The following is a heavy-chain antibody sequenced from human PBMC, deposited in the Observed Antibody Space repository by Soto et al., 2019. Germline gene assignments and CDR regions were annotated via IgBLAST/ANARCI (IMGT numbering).Heavy chain of an antibody. J-gene: IGHJ6*02. D-gene: IGHD3-3*01. CDR2: VNGGGGIT. CDR1: EFTFSSYS. V-gene: IGHV3-23*01. CDR3: ARGHFGVTMDV. Sequence: EVQLLESGGGLVQPGGSLRLSCAASEFTFSSYSMIWVRQAPGKGLEWVSGVNGGGGITYYAESVKGRFTISRDNSKNTLYLQMNSLRAEDTAVFYCARGHFGVTMDVWRQGTRVTVSS.